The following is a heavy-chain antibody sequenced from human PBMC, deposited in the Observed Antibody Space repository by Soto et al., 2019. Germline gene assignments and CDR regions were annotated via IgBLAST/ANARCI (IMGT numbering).Heavy chain of an antibody. CDR2: IMPIFRTP. Sequence: QVQLEQSGAEVKKPGPSVKVSCKASGGTFSNSAISWVRQAPGQGLEWMGGIMPIFRTPDYAQKFQGRDTVTADESTSTAYMELSGLRSDDTAVYYCARDKDRQQLGGNYYYILDVWGQGTTVTVSS. D-gene: IGHD3-3*02. CDR1: GGTFSNSA. J-gene: IGHJ6*02. CDR3: ARDKDRQQLGGNYYYILDV. V-gene: IGHV1-69*12.